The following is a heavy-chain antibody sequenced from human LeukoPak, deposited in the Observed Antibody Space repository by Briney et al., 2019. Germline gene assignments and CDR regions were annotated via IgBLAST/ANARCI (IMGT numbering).Heavy chain of an antibody. J-gene: IGHJ4*02. D-gene: IGHD5-18*01. CDR2: INVDETTT. CDR3: VRSRQGYSYGLN. CDR1: GFTFSDYW. Sequence: GGSLRLSCAASGFTFSDYWMHWVRQVPGQGLVWVSRINVDETTTVSADSVKGRFTISRDNAKNTVYLQMNNLRAEDTAVYYCVRSRQGYSYGLNWGQGTLVTVSS. V-gene: IGHV3-74*01.